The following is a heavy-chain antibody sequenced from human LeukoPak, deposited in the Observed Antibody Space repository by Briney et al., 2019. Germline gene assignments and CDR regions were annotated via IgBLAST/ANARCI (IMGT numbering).Heavy chain of an antibody. J-gene: IGHJ4*02. Sequence: QSGGSLRLSCAASGFTFSSYGMHWVRQAPGKGLEWVAVISYDGSNKYYADSVKGRFTISRDNSKNTLYLQMNSLRAEDTAVYYCARGGYCSSTSCYEFDYWGQGTLVTVSS. CDR3: ARGGYCSSTSCYEFDY. CDR2: ISYDGSNK. CDR1: GFTFSSYG. V-gene: IGHV3-30*03. D-gene: IGHD2-2*01.